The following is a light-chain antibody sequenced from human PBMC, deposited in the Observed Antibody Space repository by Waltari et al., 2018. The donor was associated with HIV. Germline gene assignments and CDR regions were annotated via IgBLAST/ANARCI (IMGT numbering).Light chain of an antibody. CDR3: QSADSSGTYRV. J-gene: IGLJ3*02. Sequence: SYELTQPPSVSVSPGQTARITCSGDALPKRYAYWYQQKPGQAPVLVIYKDSERPSGIPERFSGSSSGTTVTLTISGVQAEDEADYYWQSADSSGTYRVFGGGTKLTVL. CDR1: ALPKRY. CDR2: KDS. V-gene: IGLV3-25*03.